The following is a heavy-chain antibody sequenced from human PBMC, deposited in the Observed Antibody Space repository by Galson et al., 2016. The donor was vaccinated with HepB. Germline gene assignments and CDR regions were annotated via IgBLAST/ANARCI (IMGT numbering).Heavy chain of an antibody. CDR2: IDPSDSYT. V-gene: IGHV5-10-1*01. CDR3: AREEGYSNGFNWFDP. Sequence: QSGAEVKKSGESLRISCKGSGYTFTNYWITWVRQRPGKGLEWMGRIDPSDSYTKYSPSFQGHVTISADKSINTAYMQWSSLEASDTAIYYGAREEGYSNGFNWFDPWGQGTLVTVSS. J-gene: IGHJ5*02. D-gene: IGHD5-18*01. CDR1: GYTFTNYW.